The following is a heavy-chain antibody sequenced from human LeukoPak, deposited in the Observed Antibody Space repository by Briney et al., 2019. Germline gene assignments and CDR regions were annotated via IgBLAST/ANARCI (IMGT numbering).Heavy chain of an antibody. D-gene: IGHD6-13*01. J-gene: IGHJ5*02. CDR2: ISGSGGST. V-gene: IGHV3-23*01. CDR3: AKEEYSSSGTDWFGP. CDR1: GFTFSSYA. Sequence: SGGSLRLSCAASGFTFSSYAMSWVRQAPGKGLEWVSAISGSGGSTYYADSVKGRFTISRDNSKNTLYLQMNSLRAEDTAVYYCAKEEYSSSGTDWFGPWGQGTLVTVSS.